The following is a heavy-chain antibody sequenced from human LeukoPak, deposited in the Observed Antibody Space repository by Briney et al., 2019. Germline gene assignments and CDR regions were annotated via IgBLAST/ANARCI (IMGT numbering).Heavy chain of an antibody. CDR3: ARAVVYYDSSGYYFDY. V-gene: IGHV1-2*06. Sequence: APVKVSCEASGYTFTGYYMHWVRQAPGQGLEWMGRINPNSGGTNYAQRFQGRVTMTRDTSISTAYMELSRLRSDDTAVYYCARAVVYYDSSGYYFDYWGQGTLVTVSS. D-gene: IGHD3-22*01. J-gene: IGHJ4*02. CDR1: GYTFTGYY. CDR2: INPNSGGT.